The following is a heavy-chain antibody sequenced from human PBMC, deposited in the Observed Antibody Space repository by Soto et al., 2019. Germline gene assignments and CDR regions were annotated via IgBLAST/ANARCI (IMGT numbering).Heavy chain of an antibody. J-gene: IGHJ4*02. CDR1: GFTFSSFS. CDR3: ARTTTVAGTPEFDY. D-gene: IGHD6-19*01. Sequence: QVQLVESGGGVVQPGRSLRLSCAASGFTFSSFSLHWVRQAPGKGLEWLALISYDGSTKYNADSVKGRFTVSRDNSNNTLYWQLSSLRPEDTAVYYCARTTTVAGTPEFDYWGQGTLVTVSS. CDR2: ISYDGSTK. V-gene: IGHV3-30-3*01.